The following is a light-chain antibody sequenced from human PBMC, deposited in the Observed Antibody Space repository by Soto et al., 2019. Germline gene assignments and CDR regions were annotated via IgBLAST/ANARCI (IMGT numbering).Light chain of an antibody. V-gene: IGKV3-15*01. CDR1: QSVSSN. CDR3: QQYNNWPRT. J-gene: IGKJ1*01. CDR2: GAS. Sequence: EIVMTQSPATLSVSPGERTNISCRASQSVSSNLAWYQQKPGQAPRLLIYGASTRATGIPARFSGSGSGTEFTLTISSLQSEDFAVYYCQQYNNWPRTFGQGTKVDIK.